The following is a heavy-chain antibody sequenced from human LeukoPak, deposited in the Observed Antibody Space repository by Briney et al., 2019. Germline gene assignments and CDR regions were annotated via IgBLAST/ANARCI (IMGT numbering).Heavy chain of an antibody. CDR2: ISSSGSTT. CDR1: GFTFSSYE. J-gene: IGHJ3*02. D-gene: IGHD2-2*01. Sequence: LTGRCLRLSCAASGFTFSSYEVNWVRPAPGKGMEWVSYISSSGSTTSYADSVKGRYTISRDNANNSLYMQMNSLRAEDTAVYYGARTGYCSSTSCYADAFDIWGQGTMVTVSS. CDR3: ARTGYCSSTSCYADAFDI. V-gene: IGHV3-48*03.